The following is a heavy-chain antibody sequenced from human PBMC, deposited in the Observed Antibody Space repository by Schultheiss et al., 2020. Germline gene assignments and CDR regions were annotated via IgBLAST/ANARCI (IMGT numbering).Heavy chain of an antibody. V-gene: IGHV3-30*18. Sequence: GGSLRLSCAASGFTFSDYGMHWVRQAPGKGLEWVAVTSHDGRNKYYVDPVKGRFTISRDNSKNTLYLQMNSLRAEDTAVYHCVKDWGLKYASWSSYFDYWGQGTLVTVSS. CDR3: VKDWGLKYASWSSYFDY. J-gene: IGHJ4*02. D-gene: IGHD3-10*01. CDR2: TSHDGRNK. CDR1: GFTFSDYG.